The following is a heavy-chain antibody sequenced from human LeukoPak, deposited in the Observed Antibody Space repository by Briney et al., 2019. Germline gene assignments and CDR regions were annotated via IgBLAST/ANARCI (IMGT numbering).Heavy chain of an antibody. D-gene: IGHD3-3*01. J-gene: IGHJ4*02. Sequence: GGSLRLSCAASGFTFSSYGMHWVRQAPGKGLEWVAVISYDGSNKYYADSVKGRFTISRDNSKNTLYLQMNSLRAEDTAVYYCAKASVTIFGVDYYFDYWGQGTLVTVSS. CDR3: AKASVTIFGVDYYFDY. CDR1: GFTFSSYG. V-gene: IGHV3-30*18. CDR2: ISYDGSNK.